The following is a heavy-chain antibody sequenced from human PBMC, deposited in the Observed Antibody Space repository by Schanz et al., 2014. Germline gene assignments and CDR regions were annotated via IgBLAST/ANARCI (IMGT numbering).Heavy chain of an antibody. CDR1: GFTFSSYS. Sequence: EVQLVESGGGLVKPGGSLRLSCAASGFTFSSYSVNWVRQAPGKGLQWVANMNQDGSVKNYVDSVKGRFTISRDNAKNSLYLQMNSLRAEDTAVYYCARDMEISSSWLEYYFDYWGQGTLVTVSS. J-gene: IGHJ4*02. CDR3: ARDMEISSSWLEYYFDY. CDR2: MNQDGSVK. V-gene: IGHV3-7*03. D-gene: IGHD6-13*01.